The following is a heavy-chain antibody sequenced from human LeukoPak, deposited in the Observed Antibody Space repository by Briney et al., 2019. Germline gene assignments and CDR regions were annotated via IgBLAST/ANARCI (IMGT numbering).Heavy chain of an antibody. CDR1: GFTFSSYG. D-gene: IGHD4-17*01. CDR3: AKDRGYGDCGEYFQH. Sequence: GGSLRLSCAASGFTFSSYGMHWVRQAPGKGLEWVAFIRYDGSNKYYADSVKGRFTISRDNSKNTLYLQMNSLRAEDTAVYYCAKDRGYGDCGEYFQHWGQGTLVTVSS. CDR2: IRYDGSNK. J-gene: IGHJ1*01. V-gene: IGHV3-30*02.